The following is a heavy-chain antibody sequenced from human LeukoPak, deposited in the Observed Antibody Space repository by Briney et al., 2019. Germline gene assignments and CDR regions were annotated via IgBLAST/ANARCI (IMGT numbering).Heavy chain of an antibody. V-gene: IGHV1-24*01. CDR3: ARDAQYYYDSSGYSGVGAFDI. CDR2: FDPEDGET. D-gene: IGHD3-22*01. J-gene: IGHJ3*02. CDR1: GYTLTELS. Sequence: GASVKVSCKVSGYTLTELSMHWVRQAPGKGLEWMGGFDPEDGETIYAQKFQGRVTMTEDTSTDTAYMELSSLRSEDTAVYYCARDAQYYYDSSGYSGVGAFDIWGQGTMVTVSS.